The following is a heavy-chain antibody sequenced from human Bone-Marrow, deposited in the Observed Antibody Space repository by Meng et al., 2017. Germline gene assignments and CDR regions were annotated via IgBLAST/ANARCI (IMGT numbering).Heavy chain of an antibody. CDR1: GFTLSDHY. V-gene: IGHV3-11*04. J-gene: IGHJ6*02. Sequence: GESLKISCAASGFTLSDHYMTWIRQAPGKGLEWVSYISSSGTAIYYADSVKGRFTISRDTAKNSLYLQMNSLRAEDTAVYYCARDRVVRGVSGPDYYYYNGMDVWGQGTPVTVSS. D-gene: IGHD3-10*01. CDR2: ISSSGTAI. CDR3: ARDRVVRGVSGPDYYYYNGMDV.